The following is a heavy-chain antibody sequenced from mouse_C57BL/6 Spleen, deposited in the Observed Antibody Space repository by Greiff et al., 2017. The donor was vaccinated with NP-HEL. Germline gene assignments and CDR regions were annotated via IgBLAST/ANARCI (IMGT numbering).Heavy chain of an antibody. V-gene: IGHV1-77*01. CDR1: GYTFTDYY. D-gene: IGHD1-1*01. CDR2: IGPGSGST. J-gene: IGHJ2*01. CDR3: ANLYGSSYFDY. Sequence: VKLQESGAELVKPGASVKISCKASGYTFTDYYINWVKQRPGQGLEWIGKIGPGSGSTYYNEKFKGKATLTADKSSSTAYMQLSSLTSEDSAVYFWANLYGSSYFDYWGQGTTLTVSS.